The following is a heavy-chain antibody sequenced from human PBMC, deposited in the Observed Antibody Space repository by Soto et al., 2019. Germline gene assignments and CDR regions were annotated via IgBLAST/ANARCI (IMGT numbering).Heavy chain of an antibody. J-gene: IGHJ6*02. CDR3: ARDRSGPYYGLDV. V-gene: IGHV3-48*02. Sequence: PGGSLRLSCDASGFTFSSYSMNWVRQAPGKGLEWISYISSSSSTIYYAGSVKGRFTISRDNAKYSLSLQMTSLRDEDTAVYYCARDRSGPYYGLDVWGQGTTVTVSS. CDR1: GFTFSSYS. D-gene: IGHD2-15*01. CDR2: ISSSSSTI.